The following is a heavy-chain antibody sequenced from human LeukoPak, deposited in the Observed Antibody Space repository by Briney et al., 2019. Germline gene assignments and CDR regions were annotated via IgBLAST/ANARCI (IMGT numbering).Heavy chain of an antibody. CDR3: ARANSGGRSINTGLDY. Sequence: SETLSLTCAVSGGSITSSNWWSWVRQPPGKGLEWIGEIYHSGSTNYNPSLKSRVTISVDKSKNQFSLKLSPVSAADTAVYYCARANSGGRSINTGLDYWGQGTLVTVSS. V-gene: IGHV4-4*02. D-gene: IGHD2-21*01. CDR2: IYHSGST. CDR1: GGSITSSNW. J-gene: IGHJ4*02.